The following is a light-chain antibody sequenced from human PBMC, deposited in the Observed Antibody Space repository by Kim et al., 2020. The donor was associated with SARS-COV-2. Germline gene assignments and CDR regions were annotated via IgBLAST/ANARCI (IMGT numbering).Light chain of an antibody. J-gene: IGKJ1*01. CDR1: RKVSSN. CDR3: PLYNDCPPWT. CDR2: GAA. V-gene: IGKV3-15*01. Sequence: AIRSRRARRKVSSNLSGYQQKPGQGPRTRIYGAASRATSIPPRCSGSGAGTEYNLTLISLQSEDDAFSFCPLYNDCPPWTFGRGTKVEIK.